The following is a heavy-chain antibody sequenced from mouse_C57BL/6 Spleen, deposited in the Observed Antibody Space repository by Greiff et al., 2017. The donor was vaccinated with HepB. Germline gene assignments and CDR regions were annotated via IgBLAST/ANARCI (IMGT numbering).Heavy chain of an antibody. Sequence: EVQLVESGGGLVKPGGSLKLSCAASGFTFSSYAMSWVRQTPEKRLEWVATISDGGSYTYYPDNVKGRFTISRDNAKNNLYLQMSHLKSEDTAMYYCARETELFPFDYWGQGTTLTVSS. CDR3: ARETELFPFDY. J-gene: IGHJ2*01. V-gene: IGHV5-4*01. CDR1: GFTFSSYA. CDR2: ISDGGSYT. D-gene: IGHD1-1*02.